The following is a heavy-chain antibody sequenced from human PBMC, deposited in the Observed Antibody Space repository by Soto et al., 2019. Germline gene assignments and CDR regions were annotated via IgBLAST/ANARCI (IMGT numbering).Heavy chain of an antibody. J-gene: IGHJ4*02. D-gene: IGHD6-13*01. V-gene: IGHV1-3*01. CDR3: ARARATIAAAAIFDC. Sequence: ASVKVSCKASGYTFTSYAMHCVRHAPGQRLEWMGWINAGNGNTKYSQKFQGRVTITRDTSASTAYMELSSLRSEDTAVYYCARARATIAAAAIFDCWGQGTLVTVSS. CDR1: GYTFTSYA. CDR2: INAGNGNT.